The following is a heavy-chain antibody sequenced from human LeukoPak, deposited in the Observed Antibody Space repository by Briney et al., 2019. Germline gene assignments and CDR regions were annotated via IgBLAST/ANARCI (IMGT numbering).Heavy chain of an antibody. CDR3: ALRKYSSGPSAFDV. J-gene: IGHJ3*01. V-gene: IGHV3-7*03. D-gene: IGHD6-25*01. CDR2: IKQDGSEK. CDR1: GFTFSSYW. Sequence: GGSLRLSCAASGFTFSSYWMSWVRQAPGKGLEWVANIKQDGSEKYYVDSVKGRFTISRDNSKNTVYLQMSSLRAEDTAMYYCALRKYSSGPSAFDVWGPGTMATVS.